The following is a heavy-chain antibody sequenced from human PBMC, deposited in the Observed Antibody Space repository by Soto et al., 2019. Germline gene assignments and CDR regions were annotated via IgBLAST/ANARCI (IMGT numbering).Heavy chain of an antibody. D-gene: IGHD2-15*01. V-gene: IGHV4-34*01. CDR3: ARGIGYCSSGSCLAGDYYYYYYMDV. Sequence: SETLSLTCAVYGGSFSGYYWSWIRQPPGKGLEWIGEINHSGSTNYNPSLKSRVTISVDTSKNQFSLKLSSVTAADTAVYYCARGIGYCSSGSCLAGDYYYYYYMDVWGKGTTVTVSS. J-gene: IGHJ6*03. CDR1: GGSFSGYY. CDR2: INHSGST.